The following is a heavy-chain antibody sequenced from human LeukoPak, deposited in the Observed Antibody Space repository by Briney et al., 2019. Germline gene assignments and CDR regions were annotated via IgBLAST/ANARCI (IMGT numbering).Heavy chain of an antibody. V-gene: IGHV3-21*01. D-gene: IGHD4-17*01. CDR1: GFTFSSHS. J-gene: IGHJ4*02. CDR2: ISSSSVYI. Sequence: GSLRLSCAASGFTFSSHSMNWVRQAPGKGLEWVSSISSSSVYIYYADSVKGRFTISRDNAKNSLYLQMNSLRAEDTAVYYCARGHTAVTRHFDFWGQGTLVTVSS. CDR3: ARGHTAVTRHFDF.